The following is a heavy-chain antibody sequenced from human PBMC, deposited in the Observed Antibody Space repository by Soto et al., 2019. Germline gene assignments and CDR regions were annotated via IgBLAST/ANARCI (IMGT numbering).Heavy chain of an antibody. D-gene: IGHD2-21*01. CDR3: TRDIPPNWFDS. Sequence: EVHVVESGGGLVQPGGSLRLSCEASGATFANYWMHWVRQVPGKGLVWVSRISNDDSDITYADSVKGRFTASRDNTKNMVCLQMNNLSVEDTAVYYCTRDIPPNWFDSWGQGTLVTVSS. J-gene: IGHJ5*01. CDR2: ISNDDSDI. V-gene: IGHV3-74*01. CDR1: GATFANYW.